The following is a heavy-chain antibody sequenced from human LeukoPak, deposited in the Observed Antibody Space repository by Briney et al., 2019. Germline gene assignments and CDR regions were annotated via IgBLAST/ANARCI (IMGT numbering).Heavy chain of an antibody. Sequence: SETLSLTCTVSGGSISSSSYYWGWIRQPPGKGLEWIGSIYYSGSTYYNPSLKSRVTISVDTSKNQFSLKLSSVTAADTAVHYCARICSSTSCYPFDYWGQGTLVTVSS. D-gene: IGHD2-2*01. CDR2: IYYSGST. CDR3: ARICSSTSCYPFDY. CDR1: GGSISSSSYY. V-gene: IGHV4-39*01. J-gene: IGHJ4*02.